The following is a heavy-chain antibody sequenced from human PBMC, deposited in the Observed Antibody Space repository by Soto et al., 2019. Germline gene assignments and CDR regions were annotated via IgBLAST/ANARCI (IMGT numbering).Heavy chain of an antibody. CDR1: GYTFTSYD. J-gene: IGHJ5*02. V-gene: IGHV1-8*01. CDR2: MNPNSGNT. Sequence: ASVKVSCKASGYTFTSYDINWVRQATGQGLEWMGWMNPNSGNTGYAQKFQGRVTMTRNTSISTAYMELSSLRSEDTAVYYCARAIDGIAAAVDPWFDPWGQGTLVTVSS. CDR3: ARAIDGIAAAVDPWFDP. D-gene: IGHD6-13*01.